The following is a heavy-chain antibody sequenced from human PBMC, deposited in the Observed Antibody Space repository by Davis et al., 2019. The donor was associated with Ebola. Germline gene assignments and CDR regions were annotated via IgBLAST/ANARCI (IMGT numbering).Heavy chain of an antibody. CDR2: IWYDGSNK. V-gene: IGHV3-33*01. CDR1: GFTFSSYG. J-gene: IGHJ6*02. D-gene: IGHD6-13*01. Sequence: GESLKISCAASGFTFSSYGMHWVRQAPGKGLEWVAVIWYDGSNKYYADSVKGRFTISRDNSKNTLYLQMNSLRAEDTAVYYCARDLGYSSSWTRDPHYYGMDVWGQGTTVTVSS. CDR3: ARDLGYSSSWTRDPHYYGMDV.